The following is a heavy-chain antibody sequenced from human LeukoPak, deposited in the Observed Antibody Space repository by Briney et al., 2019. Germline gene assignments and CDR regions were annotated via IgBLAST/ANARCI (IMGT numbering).Heavy chain of an antibody. D-gene: IGHD3-22*01. CDR1: GFTFSSYG. CDR2: IRSDGSNK. J-gene: IGHJ6*03. V-gene: IGHV3-30*02. CDR3: ASTYYYDSSGYYDYYYYYMDV. Sequence: PGGSLRLSCAASGFTFSSYGMHWVRQAPGKGLEWVAFIRSDGSNKYYADSVKGRFTISRDNSKNTLYLHLNSLRAEDTAVYYCASTYYYDSSGYYDYYYYYMDVWGKGTTVTISS.